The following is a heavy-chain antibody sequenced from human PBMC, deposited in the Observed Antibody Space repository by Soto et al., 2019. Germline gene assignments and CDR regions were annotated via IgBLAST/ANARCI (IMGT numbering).Heavy chain of an antibody. V-gene: IGHV2-5*02. CDR2: VYWDDDK. J-gene: IGHJ6*02. CDR3: AHRDSSSAGRGLDV. CDR1: GFSLSSGGVG. Sequence: SGPTLVNPTQTLTLTCTFSGFSLSSGGVGVGWIRQPPGKALEWLALVYWDDDKRYSPSLKTRLTINKDTSKNQVVLTMTNVDPVDTGTYYCAHRDSSSAGRGLDVWGQGTTVTVSS. D-gene: IGHD6-6*01.